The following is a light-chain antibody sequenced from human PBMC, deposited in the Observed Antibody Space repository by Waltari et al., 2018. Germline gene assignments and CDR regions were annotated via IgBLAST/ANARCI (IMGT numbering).Light chain of an antibody. CDR3: SSYTSSSTHWV. CDR2: EVS. J-gene: IGLJ3*02. CDR1: SSDVGGYNY. Sequence: QSALTQPASVSGSPGQSITIPCTGTSSDVGGYNYVSWYQRHPGKAPKLMIYEVSNRPSGVSNRFSGSKSGNTASLTISGLQAEDEADYYGSSYTSSSTHWVFGGGTKLTVL. V-gene: IGLV2-14*01.